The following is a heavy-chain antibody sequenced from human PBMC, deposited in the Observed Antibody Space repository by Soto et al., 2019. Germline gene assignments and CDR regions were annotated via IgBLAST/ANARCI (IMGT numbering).Heavy chain of an antibody. J-gene: IGHJ6*02. D-gene: IGHD3-10*01. CDR3: ATPSGIPPQIGDYYYYGMDV. Sequence: SETLSLTCTVSGGSISSSSYYWGWIRQPPGKGLEWIGSIYYSGSTYYNPSLKSRVTISVDTSKNQFSLKLSSVTAADTAVYYCATPSGIPPQIGDYYYYGMDVWGQGTTVTVSS. CDR2: IYYSGST. V-gene: IGHV4-39*01. CDR1: GGSISSSSYY.